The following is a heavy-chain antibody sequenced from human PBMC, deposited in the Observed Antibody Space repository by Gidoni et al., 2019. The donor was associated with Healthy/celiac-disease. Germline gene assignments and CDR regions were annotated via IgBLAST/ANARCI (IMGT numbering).Heavy chain of an antibody. CDR2: IYYSGST. J-gene: IGHJ4*02. V-gene: IGHV4-39*01. Sequence: QLQLQESGPGLVKPSETLSLTCTVSGGPISSSSYYWGWIRQPPGKGLEWIGSIYYSGSTYYNPSLKSRVTISVDTSKNQFSLKLSSVTAADTAVYYCARLAVAGPFDYWGQGTLVTVSS. D-gene: IGHD6-19*01. CDR3: ARLAVAGPFDY. CDR1: GGPISSSSYY.